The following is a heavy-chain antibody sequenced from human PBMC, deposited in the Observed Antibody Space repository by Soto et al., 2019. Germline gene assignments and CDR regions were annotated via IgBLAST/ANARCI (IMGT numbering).Heavy chain of an antibody. CDR1: GGSVSSGTYY. V-gene: IGHV4-61*01. J-gene: IGHJ4*02. CDR2: IYYSGST. Sequence: SETLSLTCTVSGGSVSSGTYYWSWIRQPPGKGLECIGYIYYSGSTNYNPSLKSRVTISVDTSKNQFSLSLRSVTAADTAVYYCASSYYYDLDYWGQGTLVTVSS. D-gene: IGHD3-22*01. CDR3: ASSYYYDLDY.